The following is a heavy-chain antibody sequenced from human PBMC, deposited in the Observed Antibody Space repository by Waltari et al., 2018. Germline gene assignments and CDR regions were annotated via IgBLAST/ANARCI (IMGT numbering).Heavy chain of an antibody. CDR3: AKVLVTAGTADY. CDR2: IADDVSTK. CDR1: GFTFSSYG. Sequence: QVQLVESGGGVVQPGRSLRLSCAASGFTFSSYGMHWVRQAPGEGLVQGVGGVAVIADDVSTKYYADAVKGRFTISRDNSKTTLYLQMKSRRAEDTAVDDCAKVLVTAGTADYWGQGTLVTVSS. D-gene: IGHD1-1*01. J-gene: IGHJ4*02. V-gene: IGHV3-30*18.